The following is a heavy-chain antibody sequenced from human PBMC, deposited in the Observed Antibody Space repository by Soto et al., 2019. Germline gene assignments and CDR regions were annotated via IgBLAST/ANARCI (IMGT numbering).Heavy chain of an antibody. J-gene: IGHJ5*02. Sequence: VGSLRLSCASSGFTFSNYAMSWVRQAPGKGLEWVSTINGDGGGTYYADSVKGRFSISRDGSKNTLYLQMDSLRAEDTAVYYCAKDRNTDYSRGWHNWFEPWGQGTLVSVS. V-gene: IGHV3-23*01. D-gene: IGHD6-19*01. CDR1: GFTFSNYA. CDR3: AKDRNTDYSRGWHNWFEP. CDR2: INGDGGGT.